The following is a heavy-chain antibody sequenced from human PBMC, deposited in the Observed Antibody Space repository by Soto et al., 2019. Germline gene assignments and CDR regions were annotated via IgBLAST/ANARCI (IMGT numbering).Heavy chain of an antibody. Sequence: ASVKVSCKASGYTFTSYDINWVRQAPGQGLEWMGWMDPNSGNTGYAQKFQGRVTMTRNTSISTAYMELSSLRSEDTAVYYCARGHLSLYYYDSSRFDPWGQGTQVTVSS. J-gene: IGHJ5*02. CDR2: MDPNSGNT. CDR3: ARGHLSLYYYDSSRFDP. CDR1: GYTFTSYD. D-gene: IGHD3-22*01. V-gene: IGHV1-8*01.